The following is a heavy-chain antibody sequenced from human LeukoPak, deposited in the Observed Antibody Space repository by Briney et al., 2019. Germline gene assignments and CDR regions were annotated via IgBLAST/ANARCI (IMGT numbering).Heavy chain of an antibody. CDR2: INPNSGGT. J-gene: IGHJ4*02. D-gene: IGHD1-26*01. CDR1: GYTFTGYY. CDR3: AGDLVGATSADY. Sequence: ASVKVSCKASGYTFTGYYMHWARQAPGQGLEWMGWINPNSGGTNYAQKFQGRVTMTRDTSISTAYMELSRLRSDDTAVYYCAGDLVGATSADYWGQGTLVTVSS. V-gene: IGHV1-2*02.